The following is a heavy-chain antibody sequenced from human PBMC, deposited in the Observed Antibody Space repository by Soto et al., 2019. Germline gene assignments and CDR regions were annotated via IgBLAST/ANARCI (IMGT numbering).Heavy chain of an antibody. CDR1: GYTFTSYA. Sequence: ASVKVSCKASGYTFTSYARHWVRQAPGQRLEWMGWINAGNGNTKYSQKFQGRVTITRDTSASTAYMELSSLRSEDTAVYYCARDPRYSYGNTWGQGTLVTVSS. CDR3: ARDPRYSYGNT. CDR2: INAGNGNT. J-gene: IGHJ5*02. D-gene: IGHD5-18*01. V-gene: IGHV1-3*01.